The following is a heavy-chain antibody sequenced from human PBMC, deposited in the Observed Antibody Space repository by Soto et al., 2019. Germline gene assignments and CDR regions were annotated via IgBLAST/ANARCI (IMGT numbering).Heavy chain of an antibody. CDR3: ARGQRFSDWFDP. Sequence: NPSETLSLTCTVSGGSMSSYYWTWIRQPAGKGLEWIGRVYSSGGTHYNPSLKSRVTISLDTSKNQFSLRLLSVTDADTAAYYCARGQRFSDWFDPWGQGTLVTVSS. J-gene: IGHJ5*02. D-gene: IGHD3-3*01. V-gene: IGHV4-4*07. CDR1: GGSMSSYY. CDR2: VYSSGGT.